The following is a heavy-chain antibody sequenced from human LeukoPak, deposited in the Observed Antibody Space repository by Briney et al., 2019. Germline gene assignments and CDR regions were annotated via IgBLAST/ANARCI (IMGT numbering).Heavy chain of an antibody. V-gene: IGHV4-31*03. J-gene: IGHJ4*02. D-gene: IGHD4-17*01. CDR1: GGSISSGGYY. CDR2: IYYSGST. CDR3: ARERFYGDYPYYFDY. Sequence: SETLSLTCTVSGGSISSGGYYWSWLRQHPGKGLEWIGYIYYSGSTYYNPSLKSRVTISVDTSKNQFSLKLSSVTAADTAVYYCARERFYGDYPYYFDYWGQGTLVTVSS.